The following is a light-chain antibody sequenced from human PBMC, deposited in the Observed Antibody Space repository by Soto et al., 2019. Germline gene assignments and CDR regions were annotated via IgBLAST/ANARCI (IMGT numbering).Light chain of an antibody. V-gene: IGKV1-39*01. Sequence: DIQMTQSPSSLSASVGDKVTIACRASQSIGTYLNWYQRKPGIAPKLLIDGASTLQGGVPSRFSGSGSGTDFTLTISSLQPDDFAIYYCQGSYSALATFGQGTKVEI. CDR2: GAS. J-gene: IGKJ1*01. CDR3: QGSYSALAT. CDR1: QSIGTY.